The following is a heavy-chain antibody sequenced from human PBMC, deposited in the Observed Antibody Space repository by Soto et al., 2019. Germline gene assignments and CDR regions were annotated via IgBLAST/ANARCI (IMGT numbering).Heavy chain of an antibody. J-gene: IGHJ4*02. CDR1: GDSISSDY. Sequence: SETLSLTXTVSGDSISSDYCSWIRQPPEKGLEWIGEINHSGSTNYNPSLKSRVTISVDTSKNQFSLKLTSVTAADTAVYYCARDKITGLFDYWGPGTLVTVSS. CDR2: INHSGST. V-gene: IGHV4-34*01. D-gene: IGHD2-8*02. CDR3: ARDKITGLFDY.